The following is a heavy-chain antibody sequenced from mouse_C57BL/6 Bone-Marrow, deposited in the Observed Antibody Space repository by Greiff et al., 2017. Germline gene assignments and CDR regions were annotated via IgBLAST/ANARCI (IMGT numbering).Heavy chain of an antibody. J-gene: IGHJ4*01. CDR2: IFPGDGDT. CDR3: AIYSKNAMDY. D-gene: IGHD2-5*01. CDR1: GYAFSSSW. Sequence: VQLQQSGPELVKPGASVKISCKASGYAFSSSWMNWVKQRPGKGLEWIGRIFPGDGDTTYNGKFKGKATLTADKSSSTAYMQLSSLTSEDSAVYFCAIYSKNAMDYWGQGTSVTVSS. V-gene: IGHV1-82*01.